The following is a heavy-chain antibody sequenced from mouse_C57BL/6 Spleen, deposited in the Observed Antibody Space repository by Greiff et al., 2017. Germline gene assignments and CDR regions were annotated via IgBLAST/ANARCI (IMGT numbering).Heavy chain of an antibody. Sequence: QVQLKQPGAELVRPGSSVKLSCKASGYTFTSYWMDWVKQRPGQGLEWIGNIYPSDSETHYNQKFKDKATLTVDKSSSTAYMQLSSLTSEDSAVYYCARSGTYYDYDYFDYWGQGTTLTVSS. CDR2: IYPSDSET. CDR3: ARSGTYYDYDYFDY. CDR1: GYTFTSYW. J-gene: IGHJ2*01. V-gene: IGHV1-61*01. D-gene: IGHD2-4*01.